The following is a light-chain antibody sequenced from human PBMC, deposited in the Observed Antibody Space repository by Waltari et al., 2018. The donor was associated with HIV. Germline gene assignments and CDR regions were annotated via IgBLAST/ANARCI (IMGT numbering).Light chain of an antibody. Sequence: DIQMSQSPSTLSASVGDRVTITCRVSQSIGNWLAWYQQKPGRAPKVLFYKASSLQSGVQSRFSGRGSETEFTLTISSLQPDDFATYYCQQISSASRTFGGGTKVEIK. CDR2: KAS. CDR3: QQISSASRT. V-gene: IGKV1-5*03. J-gene: IGKJ4*01. CDR1: QSIGNW.